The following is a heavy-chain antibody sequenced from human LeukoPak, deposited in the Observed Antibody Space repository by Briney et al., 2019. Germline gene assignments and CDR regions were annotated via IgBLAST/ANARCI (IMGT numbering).Heavy chain of an antibody. V-gene: IGHV3-33*01. Sequence: GGSLRLSCAASGFTFSNNVMHWVRQAPGKGLEWVAVIWSDGSNKNYADSVKGRFTISRDNSKNTLYLQMNSLRDDDTAVYYCAREHCSGSSCYGDYWGQGTLVTVSS. CDR2: IWSDGSNK. CDR1: GFTFSNNV. J-gene: IGHJ4*02. D-gene: IGHD2-2*01. CDR3: AREHCSGSSCYGDY.